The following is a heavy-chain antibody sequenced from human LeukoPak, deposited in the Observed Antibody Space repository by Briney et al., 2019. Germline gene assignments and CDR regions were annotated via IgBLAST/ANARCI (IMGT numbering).Heavy chain of an antibody. D-gene: IGHD6-13*01. Sequence: SETLSLTCTVSGGSISSYYWSWIRQPPGEGLEWIGYIYYSGSTNYNPSLKSRVTISVDTSKNQFSLKVSSVTAADTAVYYCARGRSWSYYFDYWGQGTLVTVSS. CDR2: IYYSGST. CDR3: ARGRSWSYYFDY. CDR1: GGSISSYY. V-gene: IGHV4-59*08. J-gene: IGHJ4*02.